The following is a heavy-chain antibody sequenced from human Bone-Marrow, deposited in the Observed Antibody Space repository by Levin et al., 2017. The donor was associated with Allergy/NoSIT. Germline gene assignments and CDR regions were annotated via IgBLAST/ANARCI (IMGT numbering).Heavy chain of an antibody. D-gene: IGHD6-13*01. J-gene: IGHJ4*02. V-gene: IGHV1-69*13. CDR1: GDTFSSHG. Sequence: VASVKVSCKTSGDTFSSHGISWVRQAPGQGLEWMGGIIPIFGTAIYTQKFQGRVTITADESTSTAYMELSSLRSEDTAVYFCAKEVTERQLKHFDYWGQGTLVTVSS. CDR2: IIPIFGTA. CDR3: AKEVTERQLKHFDY.